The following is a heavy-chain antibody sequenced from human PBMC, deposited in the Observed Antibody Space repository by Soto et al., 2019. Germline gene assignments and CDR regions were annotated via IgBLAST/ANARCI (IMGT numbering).Heavy chain of an antibody. CDR1: GFTFDDYA. V-gene: IGHV3-9*01. Sequence: GGSLRLSCAASGFTFDDYAMHWVRQAPGKGLEWVSGISWNSGSIGYADSVKGRFTISRDDAKNSLYLQMNSLRAEDTALYYCAKDFYPLPSRPRGYFDYWGQGTLVTVSS. D-gene: IGHD2-2*01. CDR3: AKDFYPLPSRPRGYFDY. CDR2: ISWNSGSI. J-gene: IGHJ4*02.